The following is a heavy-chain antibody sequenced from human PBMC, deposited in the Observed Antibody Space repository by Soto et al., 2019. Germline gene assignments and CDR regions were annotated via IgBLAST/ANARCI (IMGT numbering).Heavy chain of an antibody. V-gene: IGHV3-13*01. J-gene: IGHJ4*02. CDR3: ANDSLITMIVVVITV. CDR1: GFAFSSYV. Sequence: GGSLRLSCAASGFAFSSYVLHWVRRAPGKGPEWVSAIGTGGDTYYADSVMGRFTISRDNAKKSLYLQMNSLIAEDMAVYYCANDSLITMIVVVITVWGQGTLVTVSS. CDR2: IGTGGDT. D-gene: IGHD3-22*01.